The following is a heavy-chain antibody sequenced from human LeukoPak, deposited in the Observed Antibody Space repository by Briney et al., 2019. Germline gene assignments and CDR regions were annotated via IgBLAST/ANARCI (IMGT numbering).Heavy chain of an antibody. CDR3: ARADSSWANDY. J-gene: IGHJ4*02. Sequence: GGSLGLSCVASGFTFSSSWMYWVRQAPGKGLVWASRISSDGSSTTYADSVKGRFTISRDNAKNTLFLLMNSLRVEDTAVYYCARADSSWANDYWGQGTLVTVSS. CDR2: ISSDGSST. D-gene: IGHD6-13*01. V-gene: IGHV3-74*01. CDR1: GFTFSSSW.